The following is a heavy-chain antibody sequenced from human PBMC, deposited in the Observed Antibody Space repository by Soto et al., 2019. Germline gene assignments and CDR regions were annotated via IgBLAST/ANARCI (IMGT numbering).Heavy chain of an antibody. J-gene: IGHJ3*02. V-gene: IGHV3-9*01. CDR1: GFTFDDYA. CDR2: ISLNSGSI. D-gene: IGHD2-2*01. CDR3: AKDPYCSSTSCYGASDAFDI. Sequence: GGSLRLSCAASGFTFDDYAMHWVRQAPGKSLECVSGISLNSGSIGYADSVKGRFTISRDNAKNSLYLQMNSLRAEDTAFYYCAKDPYCSSTSCYGASDAFDIWGQGTMVTVS.